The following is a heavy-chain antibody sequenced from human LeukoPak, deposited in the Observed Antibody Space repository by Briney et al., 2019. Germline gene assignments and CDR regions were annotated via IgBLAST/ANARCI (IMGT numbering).Heavy chain of an antibody. CDR3: ARGVRYYYYYMDV. Sequence: SETLSLICTVSGGSISSYYWSWIRQPPGKGLEWIGYIYYSGSTNYNPSLKSRVTISVDTSKNQFSLKLSSVTAADTAVYYCARGVRYYYYYMDVWGKGTTVTVSS. J-gene: IGHJ6*03. V-gene: IGHV4-59*01. CDR1: GGSISSYY. CDR2: IYYSGST.